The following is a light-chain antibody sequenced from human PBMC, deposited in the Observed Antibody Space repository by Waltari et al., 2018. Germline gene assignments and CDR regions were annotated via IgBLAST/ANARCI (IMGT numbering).Light chain of an antibody. CDR3: QQYYESPYT. CDR2: GAC. Sequence: DIVMTQSTNSILLSQPGEAPVNCRSRQSVLYTSSNSNYLACYQQKPGQPPQLLIYGACTRESGVPDRFGGSGSGTHVTRPISSLLAEEVAVYYCQQYYESPYTFGQGTKLEIK. CDR1: QSVLYTSSNSNY. V-gene: IGKV4-1*01. J-gene: IGKJ2*01.